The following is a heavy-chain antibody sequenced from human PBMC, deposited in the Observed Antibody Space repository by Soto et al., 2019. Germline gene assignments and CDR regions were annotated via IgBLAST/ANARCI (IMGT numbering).Heavy chain of an antibody. V-gene: IGHV3-21*01. CDR1: GFTFSSYS. Sequence: EVQLVESGGGLVKPGGSLRLSCAASGFTFSSYSMNWVPQAPGKGLEWVSSISSSSSYIYYAGSVTGRFTISRDNAKNGLYLQMNSLRAEDTAAYYCASERAYHLPHGLFSYYYGMDVWGHGTTVTVSS. CDR2: ISSSSSYI. J-gene: IGHJ6*02. D-gene: IGHD2-2*01. CDR3: ASERAYHLPHGLFSYYYGMDV.